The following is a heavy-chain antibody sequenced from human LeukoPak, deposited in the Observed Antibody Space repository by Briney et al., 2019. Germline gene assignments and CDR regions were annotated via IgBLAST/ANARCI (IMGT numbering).Heavy chain of an antibody. Sequence: SETLSLTCTVSGGSISSSSYYWGWIRQPPGKGLEWIGSIYYSGSTYYNPSLKSRVTISVDTSKNQFSLKLSSVTAADTAVYYCARQGYYHGSGSYYENWFDPWGQGTLVTVSS. CDR2: IYYSGST. V-gene: IGHV4-39*01. D-gene: IGHD3-10*01. CDR1: GGSISSSSYY. J-gene: IGHJ5*02. CDR3: ARQGYYHGSGSYYENWFDP.